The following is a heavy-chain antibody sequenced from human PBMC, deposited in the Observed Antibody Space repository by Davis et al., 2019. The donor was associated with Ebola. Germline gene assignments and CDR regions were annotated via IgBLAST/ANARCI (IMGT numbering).Heavy chain of an antibody. CDR1: GDSISRYY. CDR2: VYYGKA. D-gene: IGHD1-26*01. CDR3: ARDNDPYGGRYKYRPPNAFDL. V-gene: IGHV4-59*12. J-gene: IGHJ3*01. Sequence: PSETLTLTCTVSGDSISRYYLNWIWQAPGKTLEWIGYVYYGKAIYNPSLTSRVTIFSDTSKNSFSLRVTSVTAADTAIYFCARDNDPYGGRYKYRPPNAFDLWGQGTKVAVSS.